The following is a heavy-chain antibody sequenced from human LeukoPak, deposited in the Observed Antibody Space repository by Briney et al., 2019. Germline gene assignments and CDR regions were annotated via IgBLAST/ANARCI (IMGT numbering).Heavy chain of an antibody. J-gene: IGHJ4*02. V-gene: IGHV3-30*18. CDR2: ISYDGSNK. CDR1: GFTFSSYG. CDR3: AKTTRRGYSSSGYDY. D-gene: IGHD6-6*01. Sequence: GRSLRLSCAAPGFTFSSYGMHWVRQAPGKGLEWVAVISYDGSNKYYADSVKGRFTISRDNSKNTLYLQMNSLRAEDTAVYYCAKTTRRGYSSSGYDYWGQGTLVTVSS.